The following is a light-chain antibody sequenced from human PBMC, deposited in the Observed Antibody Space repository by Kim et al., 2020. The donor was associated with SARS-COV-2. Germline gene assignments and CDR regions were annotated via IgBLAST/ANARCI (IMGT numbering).Light chain of an antibody. CDR3: QQYGSSPWT. Sequence: SPGETATLSCRASQSVTSNYLAWYQQKPGQAPRLLIYGASNRATGIPDRFSGSGSGTDFTLTISRLEPEDFAVYYCQQYGSSPWTFGQGTKVDIK. CDR1: QSVTSNY. CDR2: GAS. J-gene: IGKJ1*01. V-gene: IGKV3-20*01.